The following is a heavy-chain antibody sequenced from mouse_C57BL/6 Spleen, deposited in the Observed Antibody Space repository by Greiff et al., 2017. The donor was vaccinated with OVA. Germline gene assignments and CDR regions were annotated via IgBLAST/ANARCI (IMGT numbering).Heavy chain of an antibody. J-gene: IGHJ1*03. D-gene: IGHD1-1*02. CDR3: ANHLPGGYYWYFDV. Sequence: QVQLKEPGAELVKPGASVKMSCKASGYTFTSYWITWVKQRPGQGLEWIGDIYPGSGSTNYNEKFKSKATLTVDTSSSTAYMQLSSLTSEDSAVYYCANHLPGGYYWYFDVWGTGTTVTVSS. V-gene: IGHV1-55*01. CDR2: IYPGSGST. CDR1: GYTFTSYW.